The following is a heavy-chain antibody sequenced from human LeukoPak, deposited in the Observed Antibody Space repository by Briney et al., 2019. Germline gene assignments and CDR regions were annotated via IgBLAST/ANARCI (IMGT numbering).Heavy chain of an antibody. CDR1: GFTFNNFW. D-gene: IGHD6-19*01. CDR2: FYNSGNI. CDR3: AACGVPGTSSLSFHYGMDV. Sequence: GGSLRLSCAASGFTFNNFWMTWVRQPPGKGLEWVSAFYNSGNIYYADSVKGRFSISRDNSKNTLYLQMDSLRVEDTGVYYCAACGVPGTSSLSFHYGMDVWGPGTTVIVSS. V-gene: IGHV3-66*01. J-gene: IGHJ6*02.